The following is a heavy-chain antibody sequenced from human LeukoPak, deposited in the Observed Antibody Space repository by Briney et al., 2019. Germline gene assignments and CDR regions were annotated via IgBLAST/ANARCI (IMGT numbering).Heavy chain of an antibody. V-gene: IGHV4-59*01. CDR3: ARGPNLRYCSGGSCHVFNY. J-gene: IGHJ4*02. CDR2: IYYSGST. D-gene: IGHD2-15*01. Sequence: SGTLSLTCTVSGGSISSYYWSWIRQPPGKGLEWIGYIYYSGSTNYNPSLKSRVTISVDTSKNQFPLKLSSVTAADTAVYYCARGPNLRYCSGGSCHVFNYWGQGALVTVSS. CDR1: GGSISSYY.